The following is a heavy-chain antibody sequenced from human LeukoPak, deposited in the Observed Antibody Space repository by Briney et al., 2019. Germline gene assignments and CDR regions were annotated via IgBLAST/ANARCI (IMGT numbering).Heavy chain of an antibody. J-gene: IGHJ4*02. CDR1: GFTFSSYA. CDR2: ISGSGGST. CDR3: AKGVVVVPAAIDY. D-gene: IGHD2-2*01. Sequence: GGSLRLSCAASGFTFSSYAMSWVRQAPGKGLEWVSAISGSGGSTYYADSVKGRFTIFRDNSKNALYLQMNSLRAEDTAVYYCAKGVVVVPAAIDYWGQGTLVTVSS. V-gene: IGHV3-23*01.